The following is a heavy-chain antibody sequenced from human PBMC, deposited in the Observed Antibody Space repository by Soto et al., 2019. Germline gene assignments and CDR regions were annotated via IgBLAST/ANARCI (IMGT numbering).Heavy chain of an antibody. CDR3: ATWVDYGDFEGVDF. CDR1: GYSFTDYK. D-gene: IGHD4-17*01. J-gene: IGHJ4*01. Sequence: GASVKVSCKPSGYSFTDYKLHWVRQAPGQGLEWMGWVDPNGGGSNSAQKFQGSVTMTWDTSITTAYLDLTRLTTNDTATYFCATWVDYGDFEGVDFWG. CDR2: VDPNGGGS. V-gene: IGHV1-2*04.